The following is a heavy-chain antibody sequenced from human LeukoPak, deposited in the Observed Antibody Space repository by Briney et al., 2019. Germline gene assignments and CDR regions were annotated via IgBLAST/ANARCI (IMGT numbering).Heavy chain of an antibody. CDR2: IDPSDSYT. Sequence: RGESLKISCKVSGYRFTSYWISWLRQMPGKGLEWMGRIDPSDSYTNYSPSFQGHVTMSVDKSISTACLQWSSLKASGTAMYYCARRRAGYNWGFDYWGQGTLVSVSS. CDR3: ARRRAGYNWGFDY. J-gene: IGHJ4*02. V-gene: IGHV5-10-1*01. D-gene: IGHD5-24*01. CDR1: GYRFTSYW.